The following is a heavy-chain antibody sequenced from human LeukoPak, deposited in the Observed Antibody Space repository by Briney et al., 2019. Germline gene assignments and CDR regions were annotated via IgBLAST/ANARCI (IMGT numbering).Heavy chain of an antibody. Sequence: ASVKVSCKASGYTFTDYYMHWVRQAPGQGLEWMGWINPNSGGTNYALKFQGRVTMTRDTSISTAYMELSRLRSDDTAVYYCARTRDPHDYWGQGTLVTVSS. CDR3: ARTRDPHDY. CDR1: GYTFTDYY. CDR2: INPNSGGT. V-gene: IGHV1-2*02. J-gene: IGHJ4*02.